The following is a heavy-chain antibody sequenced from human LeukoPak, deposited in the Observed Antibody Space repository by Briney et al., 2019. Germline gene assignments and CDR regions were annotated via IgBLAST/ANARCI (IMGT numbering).Heavy chain of an antibody. Sequence: GGSLRLSCAAPGITFSNYNMNWVRQAPGKGLEWISSITSSSSYTFYADSVKGRFTISRDNAKNSLYLQMNSLRAEDTAVYYCARGSRFGVVGRDAFDIWGQGTVVTVSS. CDR1: GITFSNYN. CDR3: ARGSRFGVVGRDAFDI. D-gene: IGHD3-3*01. CDR2: ITSSSSYT. V-gene: IGHV3-21*01. J-gene: IGHJ3*02.